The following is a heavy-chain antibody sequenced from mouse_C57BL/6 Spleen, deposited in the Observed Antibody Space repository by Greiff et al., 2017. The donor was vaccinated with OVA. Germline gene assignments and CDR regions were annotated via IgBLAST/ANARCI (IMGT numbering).Heavy chain of an antibody. Sequence: QVQLQQSGAELARPGASVKLSCKASGYTFTSYGISWVKQRTGQGLEWIGEIYPRSGNTYYNEKFKGKATLTADKSSSTAYMELRSLTSEDSAVYFCAKGRDYAWYFDVWGTGTTVTVSS. V-gene: IGHV1-81*01. J-gene: IGHJ1*03. CDR3: AKGRDYAWYFDV. D-gene: IGHD2-4*01. CDR2: IYPRSGNT. CDR1: GYTFTSYG.